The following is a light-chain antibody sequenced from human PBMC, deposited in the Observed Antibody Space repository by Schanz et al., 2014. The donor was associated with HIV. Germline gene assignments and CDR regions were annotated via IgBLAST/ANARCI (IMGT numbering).Light chain of an antibody. V-gene: IGLV2-14*03. CDR1: RSDVGAYNY. CDR2: DVI. CDR3: GSYTTATTWV. Sequence: QSALTQPASVSGSPGQSITISCTGTRSDVGAYNYVSWYQQHPDKAPKLMIYDVINRPLGISNRFSGSQSGNTASLTISGLQAGDEADYYCGSYTTATTWVFGGGTKLTVL. J-gene: IGLJ3*02.